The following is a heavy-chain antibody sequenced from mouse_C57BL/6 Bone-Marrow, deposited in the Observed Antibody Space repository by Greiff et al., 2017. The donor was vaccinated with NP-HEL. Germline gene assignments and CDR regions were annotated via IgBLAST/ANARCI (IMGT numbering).Heavy chain of an antibody. Sequence: QVQLQQPGTELVKPGASGYTFTSYWMHWVKQRPGQGLEWIGNINPSNGGTNYNEKFKSKATLTVDKSSSTAYMQLSSLTSEDSAVYYCARKRRTVVFDYWGQGTTLTVSS. CDR3: ARKRRTVVFDY. D-gene: IGHD1-1*01. CDR1: GYTFTSYW. V-gene: IGHV1-53*01. CDR2: INPSNGGT. J-gene: IGHJ2*01.